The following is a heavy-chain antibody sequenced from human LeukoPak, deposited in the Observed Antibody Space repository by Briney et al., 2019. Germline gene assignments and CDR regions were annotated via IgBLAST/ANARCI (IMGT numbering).Heavy chain of an antibody. Sequence: ASVKVSCKASGYTFTGYYMHWVRQAPGQGLEWMGWTNPNSGGTNYAQKFQGRVTMTRDTSISTAYMELSRLRSDDTAVYYCARLDNWNYYYWGQGTLVTVSS. CDR3: ARLDNWNYYY. V-gene: IGHV1-2*02. D-gene: IGHD1-7*01. J-gene: IGHJ4*02. CDR2: TNPNSGGT. CDR1: GYTFTGYY.